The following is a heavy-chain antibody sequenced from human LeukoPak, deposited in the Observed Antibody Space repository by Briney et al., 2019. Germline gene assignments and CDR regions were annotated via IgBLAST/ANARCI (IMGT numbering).Heavy chain of an antibody. J-gene: IGHJ4*02. CDR2: IYYSGST. Sequence: SETLSLTCTVSGGSISSSSYYWGWIRQPPGKGLEWIGSIYYSGSTYYNPSLKSRVTISVDTSKNQFSLKLSSVTAADTAVYYCARLRLELLRTNYFGYWGQGTLVTVSS. D-gene: IGHD1-26*01. V-gene: IGHV4-39*01. CDR3: ARLRLELLRTNYFGY. CDR1: GGSISSSSYY.